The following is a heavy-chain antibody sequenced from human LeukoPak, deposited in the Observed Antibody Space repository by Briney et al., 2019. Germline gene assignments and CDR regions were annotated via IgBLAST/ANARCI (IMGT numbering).Heavy chain of an antibody. D-gene: IGHD5-18*01. Sequence: PGGSLRLSCAASEFTFSSYWMSWVRQAPGKGLEWVASIKQDGSEKYYVDSVKGRVTISRDNAKNSLYLQMNSLRAEDTAVYYCARTKRGYSYAFDFWGQGTMVAVSS. CDR1: EFTFSSYW. J-gene: IGHJ3*01. V-gene: IGHV3-7*01. CDR2: IKQDGSEK. CDR3: ARTKRGYSYAFDF.